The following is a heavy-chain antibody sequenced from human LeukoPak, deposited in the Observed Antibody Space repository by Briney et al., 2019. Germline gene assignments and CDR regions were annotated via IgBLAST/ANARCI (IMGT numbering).Heavy chain of an antibody. CDR3: AKDTGGNGAYFYAMDV. CDR1: GFAFHNYA. CDR2: INWNSDTK. D-gene: IGHD4-23*01. V-gene: IGHV3-9*01. J-gene: IGHJ6*02. Sequence: GGSLRPSCVGSGFAFHNYAMHWVRRPPGKGLEWVSAINWNSDTKAYADSVKGRFTISRDRARNSLYLQMDSLRPEDTALYYCAKDTGGNGAYFYAMDVWGQGTSVTVSS.